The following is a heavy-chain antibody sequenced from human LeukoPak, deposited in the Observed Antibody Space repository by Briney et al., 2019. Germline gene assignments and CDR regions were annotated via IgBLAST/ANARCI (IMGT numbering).Heavy chain of an antibody. CDR1: GNTFTSYD. CDR2: MKPNSGNT. J-gene: IGHJ5*02. CDR3: ARGRITRVRGVRGNWFDP. Sequence: ASVKVSCKASGNTFTSYDINWVRQATGQGLEWMGWMKPNSGNTGYAQKFQGRVTMTRNTSISTAYMELSSLRSEDTAVYYCARGRITRVRGVRGNWFDPWGQGTLVTVSS. D-gene: IGHD3-10*01. V-gene: IGHV1-8*01.